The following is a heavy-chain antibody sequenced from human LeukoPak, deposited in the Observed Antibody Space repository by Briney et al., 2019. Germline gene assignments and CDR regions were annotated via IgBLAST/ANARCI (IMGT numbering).Heavy chain of an antibody. D-gene: IGHD3-9*01. CDR3: ARGLVNPYDAFDI. J-gene: IGHJ3*02. V-gene: IGHV4-30-4*01. Sequence: PSQTLSLTCTVSGGSISSWDYYWSWIRQPPGKGLEWIGYIHSSGSTYYNPSLKSRVTISVDTSKNQFSLKLSSVTAADTAVYYCARGLVNPYDAFDIWGQGTMVTVSS. CDR2: IHSSGST. CDR1: GGSISSWDYY.